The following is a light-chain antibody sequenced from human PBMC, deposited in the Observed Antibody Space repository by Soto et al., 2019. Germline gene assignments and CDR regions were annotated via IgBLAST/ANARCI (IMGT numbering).Light chain of an antibody. CDR3: QEYNRWPPEFI. CDR1: QTAYKN. CDR2: AAS. Sequence: ELEMTQSPASLSASPGETVTLSCRATQTAYKNLAWYQQKPGQPPRLLIFAASTRAPGLPARFSGSGYGTEFTLTISSLQSEDYAIYYCQEYNRWPPEFIFGPGTRLEIK. V-gene: IGKV3-15*01. J-gene: IGKJ2*01.